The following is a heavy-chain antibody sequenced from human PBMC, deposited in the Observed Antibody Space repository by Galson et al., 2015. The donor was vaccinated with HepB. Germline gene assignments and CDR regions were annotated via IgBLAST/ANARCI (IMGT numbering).Heavy chain of an antibody. CDR2: ISAYDGST. Sequence: SVKVSCKASGYTFSTFSIAWVRQTPGEGLEWMGWISAYDGSTNYAQKFQGRVTMTTETSTTTAYMELRSLRSDDTAVYYCARGGFVAVVTATLNNWFDPWRQGTLVTVSS. J-gene: IGHJ5*02. CDR3: ARGGFVAVVTATLNNWFDP. CDR1: GYTFSTFS. V-gene: IGHV1-18*01. D-gene: IGHD2-15*01.